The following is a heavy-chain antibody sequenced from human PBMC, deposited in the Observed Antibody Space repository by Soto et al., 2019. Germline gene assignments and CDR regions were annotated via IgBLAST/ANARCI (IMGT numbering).Heavy chain of an antibody. J-gene: IGHJ6*02. CDR2: ISPIFGTA. Sequence: SVKVSCKASGGTFSSYAISWVRQAPGQGLEWMGGISPIFGTANYAQKFQGRVTITADESTSTAYMELSSLRSEDAAVYYCARHWNYQNYYYYYGMDVWGQGTTVTVSS. CDR3: ARHWNYQNYYYYYGMDV. V-gene: IGHV1-69*13. CDR1: GGTFSSYA. D-gene: IGHD1-7*01.